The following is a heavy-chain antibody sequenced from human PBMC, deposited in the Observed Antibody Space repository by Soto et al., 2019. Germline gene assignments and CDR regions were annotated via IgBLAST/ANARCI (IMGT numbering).Heavy chain of an antibody. Sequence: GGSLRLSCAASGFTFSTSAMSWVRQAPGKGLEWVSSISGGGSSTYYADSVKGRFTISRDNSMDTLYLQMLSLRAEDTAVYYCAKDPHVLVGAYGYFDYWAQGTLVTVSS. J-gene: IGHJ4*02. CDR3: AKDPHVLVGAYGYFDY. CDR1: GFTFSTSA. CDR2: ISGGGSST. D-gene: IGHD1-26*01. V-gene: IGHV3-23*01.